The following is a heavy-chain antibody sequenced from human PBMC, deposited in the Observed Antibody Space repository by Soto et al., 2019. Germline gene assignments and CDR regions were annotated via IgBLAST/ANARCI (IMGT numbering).Heavy chain of an antibody. J-gene: IGHJ6*02. Sequence: EAQLVESGGGLVQPGGSLRLSCAASGFTFNYEMNWVRQTPGKGLGWVSYISSSGYTKYYADSVKGRFTISRDNTKNSLYLQMNSLRVDDTGVYFCARGTWGQPGVGMDVWGQGTTVTVSS. D-gene: IGHD3-16*01. V-gene: IGHV3-48*03. CDR2: ISSSGYTK. CDR3: ARGTWGQPGVGMDV. CDR1: GFTFNYE.